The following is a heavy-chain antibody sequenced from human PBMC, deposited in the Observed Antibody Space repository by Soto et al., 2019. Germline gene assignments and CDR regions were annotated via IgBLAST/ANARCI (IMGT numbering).Heavy chain of an antibody. J-gene: IGHJ5*02. D-gene: IGHD4-4*01. CDR1: NGSISTYY. CDR3: ARANSFNSNWFDP. CDR2: VYHSGST. V-gene: IGHV4-59*01. Sequence: PSETLSLTCTVSNGSISTYYWSWIRQPPGKGLEWIGYVYHSGSTNYNPSLRSRVTISVDTSKNQLSLKLTSVTAADTAVYYCARANSFNSNWFDPWGQGTLVTVSS.